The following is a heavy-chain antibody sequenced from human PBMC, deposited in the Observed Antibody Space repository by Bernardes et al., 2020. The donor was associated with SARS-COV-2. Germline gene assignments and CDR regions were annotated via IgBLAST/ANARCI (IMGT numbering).Heavy chain of an antibody. J-gene: IGHJ6*03. CDR3: ARADVDTAMADEGVIGYYYMDV. CDR1: GFTFSSYS. Sequence: GRSLRVSCAASGFTFSSYSMNWVRQAPGKGLEWVSYISSSSSTIYYADSVKGRFTISRDNAKNSLYLQMNSLRAEDTAVYYCARADVDTAMADEGVIGYYYMDVWGKGTTVTVSS. V-gene: IGHV3-48*04. CDR2: ISSSSSTI. D-gene: IGHD5-18*01.